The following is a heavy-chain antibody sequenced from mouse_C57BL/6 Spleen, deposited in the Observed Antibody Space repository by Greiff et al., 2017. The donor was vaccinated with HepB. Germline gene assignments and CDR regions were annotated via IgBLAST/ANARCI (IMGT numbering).Heavy chain of an antibody. D-gene: IGHD4-1*01. CDR2: IHPNSGST. V-gene: IGHV1-64*01. CDR3: ARANWEGGDY. J-gene: IGHJ2*01. CDR1: GYTFTSYW. Sequence: VQLQQSGAELVKPGASVKLSCKASGYTFTSYWMHWVKQRPGQGLEWIGMIHPNSGSTNYNEKFKSKATLTVDKSSSTAYMQLSSLTSEDSAVYYCARANWEGGDYWGQGTTLTVSS.